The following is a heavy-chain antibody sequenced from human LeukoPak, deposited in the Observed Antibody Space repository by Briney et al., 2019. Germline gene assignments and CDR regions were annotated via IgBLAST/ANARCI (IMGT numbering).Heavy chain of an antibody. J-gene: IGHJ4*02. CDR2: IIPILGIA. V-gene: IGHV1-69*04. CDR3: ARAHSSGWNPFDY. D-gene: IGHD6-19*01. CDR1: GYTFTSYG. Sequence: GASVKVSCKASGYTFTSYGISWVRQAPGQGLEWMGRIIPILGIANYAQKFQGRVTITADKSTSTAYMELSSLRSEDTAVYYCARAHSSGWNPFDYWGQGTLVTVSS.